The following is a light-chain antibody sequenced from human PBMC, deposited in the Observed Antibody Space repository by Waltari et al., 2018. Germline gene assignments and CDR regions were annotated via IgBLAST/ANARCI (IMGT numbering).Light chain of an antibody. CDR2: EVN. Sequence: QSALTQPASVSGSPGQSITISCTGTSSYVGGYKYVSWYQQHPGKATKFMIYEVNNRTSGVSIRLCASKAANTASLTISGLQAEDEADYYCSSYTSSSTYVFGTGTKVTVL. J-gene: IGLJ1*01. CDR1: SSYVGGYKY. CDR3: SSYTSSSTYV. V-gene: IGLV2-14*01.